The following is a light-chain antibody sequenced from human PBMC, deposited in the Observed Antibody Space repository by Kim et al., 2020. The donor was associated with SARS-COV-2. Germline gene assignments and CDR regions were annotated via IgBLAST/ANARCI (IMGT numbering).Light chain of an antibody. CDR1: QSISSY. V-gene: IGKV1-39*01. Sequence: SGPVGDKVTIPCRASQSISSYLNWYQQKPGKAPKLLIYAASSLQSGVPSRFSGSGSGTDFTLTISSLQPEDFATYYCQQSYSTPRTFGQGTKLEI. CDR3: QQSYSTPRT. J-gene: IGKJ2*01. CDR2: AAS.